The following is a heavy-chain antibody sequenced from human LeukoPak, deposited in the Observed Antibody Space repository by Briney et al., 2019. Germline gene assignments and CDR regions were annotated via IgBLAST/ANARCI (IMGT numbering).Heavy chain of an antibody. Sequence: SGTLSLTCTVSGVSITSHCWSWIRQPPGKGLEWIGYIYYSGSTNYNPSLKSRVTVSVDTSKSQFSLRLTSVTAADTAVYYCARHADYGGYLDYWGQGTLVTVSS. V-gene: IGHV4-59*08. CDR1: GVSITSHC. CDR2: IYYSGST. D-gene: IGHD4-23*01. J-gene: IGHJ4*02. CDR3: ARHADYGGYLDY.